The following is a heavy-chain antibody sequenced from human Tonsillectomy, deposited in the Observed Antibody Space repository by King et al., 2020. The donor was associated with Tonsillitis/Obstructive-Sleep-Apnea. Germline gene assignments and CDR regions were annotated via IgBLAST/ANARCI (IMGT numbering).Heavy chain of an antibody. CDR2: IIPIFGTA. CDR3: ARSIVVVPAANYYYYYYMDV. V-gene: IGHV1-69*01. Sequence: QLVQSGAEVKKPGSSVKVSCKASGGTFSSYAISWVRQAPGQGLEWMGGIIPIFGTANYAQKFQGRVTITADESTSTAYMELSSLRSEDTAVYYWARSIVVVPAANYYYYYYMDVWGKGTTVTVSS. CDR1: GGTFSSYA. J-gene: IGHJ6*03. D-gene: IGHD2-2*01.